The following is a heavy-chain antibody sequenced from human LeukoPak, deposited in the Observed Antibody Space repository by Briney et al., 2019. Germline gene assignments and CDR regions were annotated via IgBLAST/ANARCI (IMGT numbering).Heavy chain of an antibody. Sequence: GGSLRLSCEASGFPFRSYAMHWVRQAPGKGLEWVAFIRYDGSYKYYADSVKGQFTISRDNSKNTLYLQMNRLRAEDTAVYYCAKIPYGDYLLDYYYYMDVWGKGTTVTISS. V-gene: IGHV3-30*02. D-gene: IGHD4-17*01. CDR1: GFPFRSYA. CDR2: IRYDGSYK. CDR3: AKIPYGDYLLDYYYYMDV. J-gene: IGHJ6*03.